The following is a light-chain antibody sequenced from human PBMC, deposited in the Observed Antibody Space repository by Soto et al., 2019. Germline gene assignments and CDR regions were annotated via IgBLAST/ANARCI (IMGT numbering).Light chain of an antibody. J-gene: IGKJ4*01. CDR3: QQYDSLPS. CDR1: QDISNY. CDR2: AAS. Sequence: DIQMTQSPSSLSASVGDRVTITCQASQDISNYLHWYQQKPGKAPKVLIYAASNLETGVPSRFSGSGSWTDFTFPISSLQPEDVSTYYCQQYDSLPSFGGGTKVEIK. V-gene: IGKV1-33*01.